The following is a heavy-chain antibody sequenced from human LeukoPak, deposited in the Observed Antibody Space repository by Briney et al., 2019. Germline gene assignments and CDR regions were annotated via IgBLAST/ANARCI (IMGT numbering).Heavy chain of an antibody. CDR1: GFTFSSYS. V-gene: IGHV3-21*01. CDR2: ISSSSSYI. J-gene: IGHJ4*02. D-gene: IGHD2-15*01. Sequence: SGGSLRLSCAASGFTFSSYSMNWVRQAPGKGLEWVSSISSSSSYIYYADSVKGRFTISRDNAKNSLYLQMNSLRAEDTAVYYCARVWHGCSGGSCYFWDLFDYWGQGTLVTVSS. CDR3: ARVWHGCSGGSCYFWDLFDY.